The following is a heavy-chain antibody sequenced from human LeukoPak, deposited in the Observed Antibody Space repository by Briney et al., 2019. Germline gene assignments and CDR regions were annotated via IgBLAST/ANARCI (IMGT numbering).Heavy chain of an antibody. CDR1: GFTFSGYW. Sequence: GGSLRLSCVASGFTFSGYWMRWVRQAPGKGLECVANMNQDGSEKYYVDSVKGRFTISRDNAKNSLALQMNSLRAEDTAVYYCARVRGSFSLDYWGQGTLVNVSS. D-gene: IGHD1-26*01. V-gene: IGHV3-7*01. CDR2: MNQDGSEK. CDR3: ARVRGSFSLDY. J-gene: IGHJ4*02.